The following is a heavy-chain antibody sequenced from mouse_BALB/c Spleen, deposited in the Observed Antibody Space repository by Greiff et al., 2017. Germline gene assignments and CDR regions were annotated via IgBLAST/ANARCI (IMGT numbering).Heavy chain of an antibody. V-gene: IGHV1-9*01. CDR1: GYTFSSYW. D-gene: IGHD2-4*01. CDR3: AREGLGSTMITRFAY. J-gene: IGHJ3*01. Sequence: QVQLQQSGAELMKPGASVKISCKATGYTFSSYWIEWVKQRPGHGLEWIGEILPGSGSTNYNEKFKGKATFTADTSSNTAYMQLSSLTSEDSAVYYCAREGLGSTMITRFAYWGQGTLVTVSA. CDR2: ILPGSGST.